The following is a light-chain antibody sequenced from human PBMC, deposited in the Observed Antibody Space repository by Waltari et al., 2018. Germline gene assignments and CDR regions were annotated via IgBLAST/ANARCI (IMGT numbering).Light chain of an antibody. CDR3: LHYGTSHTYT. CDR2: GAS. Sequence: DIVLTQSPGTLSLSPGERVTLSCRASQSVSNTQLAWYQQRPRQAPRLLIYGASSRVTCIPRMFSGTGSGTDFSLTISSLEPEDYAVYYCLHYGTSHTYTFGQGTKLEIK. CDR1: QSVSNTQ. J-gene: IGKJ2*01. V-gene: IGKV3-20*01.